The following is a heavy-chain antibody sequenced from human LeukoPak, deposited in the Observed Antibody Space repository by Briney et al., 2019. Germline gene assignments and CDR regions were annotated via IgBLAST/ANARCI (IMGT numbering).Heavy chain of an antibody. Sequence: GGSLRLSCAASGFTFSSYEMNWVRQAPGKGLEWVSYISSSGSTINYADSVKGQFTISRDNAKNSLYLQMNSLRAEDTAVYYCARGGGVYYYYYGMDVWGKGTTVTVSS. CDR2: ISSSGSTI. CDR1: GFTFSSYE. V-gene: IGHV3-48*03. CDR3: ARGGGVYYYYYGMDV. D-gene: IGHD2-8*01. J-gene: IGHJ6*04.